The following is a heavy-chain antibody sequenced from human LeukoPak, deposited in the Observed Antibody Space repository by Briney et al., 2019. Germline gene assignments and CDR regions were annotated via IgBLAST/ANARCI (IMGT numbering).Heavy chain of an antibody. CDR3: ARTHRTGWTYYYYMDV. J-gene: IGHJ6*03. D-gene: IGHD7-27*01. V-gene: IGHV4-34*01. CDR1: GGSFSGYY. CDR2: INHSGST. Sequence: SETLSLTCAVYGGSFSGYYWSWIRQPPGKGLEWIGEINHSGSTNYNPSLKSRVTISVDTSKNQFSLKLSSVTAADTAVYYCARTHRTGWTYYYYMDVWGKGTTVTVSS.